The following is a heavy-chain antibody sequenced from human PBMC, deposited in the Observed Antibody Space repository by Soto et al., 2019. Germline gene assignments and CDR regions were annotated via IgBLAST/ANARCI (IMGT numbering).Heavy chain of an antibody. CDR1: GFTFSSYA. V-gene: IGHV3-23*01. J-gene: IGHJ4*02. D-gene: IGHD6-19*01. Sequence: EVQLLESGGGLVQPGGSLRLSCAASGFTFSSYAMSWVRQAPGKGLEWVSAISASGGSTYYADSVKGRFTISRDNSKNTLYLQMNSLRAEDTAVYYCALDFLRGLEVAGVDFWGQGTLVTVSS. CDR2: ISASGGST. CDR3: ALDFLRGLEVAGVDF.